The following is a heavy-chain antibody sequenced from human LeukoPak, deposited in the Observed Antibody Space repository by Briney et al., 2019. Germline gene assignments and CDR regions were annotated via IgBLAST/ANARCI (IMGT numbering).Heavy chain of an antibody. Sequence: GGSLRLSCAASGVTLSSYAMSWVCQAPGKGLEWVSAISGSGGSTYYADSVKGRFTISRDNSKNTLYLQMNSLRAEDTAVYYCAKAEVWGIIAVAGIDYWGQGTLVTVSS. J-gene: IGHJ4*02. V-gene: IGHV3-23*01. CDR2: ISGSGGST. CDR3: AKAEVWGIIAVAGIDY. D-gene: IGHD6-19*01. CDR1: GVTLSSYA.